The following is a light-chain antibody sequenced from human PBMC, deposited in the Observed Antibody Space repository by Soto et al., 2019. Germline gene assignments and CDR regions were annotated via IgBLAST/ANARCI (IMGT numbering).Light chain of an antibody. CDR2: LNSDGSH. CDR1: SGHSSYA. V-gene: IGLV4-69*01. CDR3: QTWGTGIQV. J-gene: IGLJ3*02. Sequence: QLVLTQSPSASASLGASVKLNCTLNSGHSSYAIAWHQQQPEKGPRYLMKLNSDGSHSKGDGIPDRFAGSSSGAERYLTISSLQSEDGADYYCQTWGTGIQVFGGGTKLTVL.